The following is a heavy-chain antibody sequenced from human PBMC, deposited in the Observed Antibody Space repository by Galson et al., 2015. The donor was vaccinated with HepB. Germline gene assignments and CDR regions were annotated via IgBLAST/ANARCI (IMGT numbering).Heavy chain of an antibody. J-gene: IGHJ4*02. Sequence: SLRLSCAASGFTLSDYYMDWVRQAPGKGLEWVGRTKSKADSDTKEYAASVEGRFTISRDDSKNSLYLQMSSQKTDDTAVYYCTRDWGGGWTFDSWGQGTLVTVSS. CDR1: GFTLSDYY. V-gene: IGHV3-72*01. CDR3: TRDWGGGWTFDS. CDR2: TKSKADSDTK. D-gene: IGHD6-19*01.